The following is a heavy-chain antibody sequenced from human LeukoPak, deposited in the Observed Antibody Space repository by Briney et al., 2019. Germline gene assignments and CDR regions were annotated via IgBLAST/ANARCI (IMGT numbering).Heavy chain of an antibody. CDR2: IKQDGSEK. CDR3: ARTSPLATQGPDAFDI. Sequence: PGGSLRLSCAASGFTISGYWMSWVRQAPGKGLEWVANIKQDGSEKYYVDSVKGRFTISRDNAKNSLYLQMNSLRAEDTAVYYCARTSPLATQGPDAFDIWGQGTLVTVSS. J-gene: IGHJ3*02. CDR1: GFTISGYW. V-gene: IGHV3-7*01.